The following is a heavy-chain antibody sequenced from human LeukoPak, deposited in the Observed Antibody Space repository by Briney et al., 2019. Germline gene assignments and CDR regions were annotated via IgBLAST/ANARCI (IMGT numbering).Heavy chain of an antibody. CDR3: ARDYYYGPGTYYPHWFAP. J-gene: IGHJ5*02. D-gene: IGHD3-10*01. CDR2: IYHGGST. CDR1: GYSISGGYY. V-gene: IGHV4-38-2*02. Sequence: SETLSLTCTVSGYSISGGYYWGWIRQPPGEGLEWRGSIYHGGSTYYNPSLKSRVTISVDTSKNQFPLQLSSVTAAHTAVYYCARDYYYGPGTYYPHWFAPWGQGTLVTVSS.